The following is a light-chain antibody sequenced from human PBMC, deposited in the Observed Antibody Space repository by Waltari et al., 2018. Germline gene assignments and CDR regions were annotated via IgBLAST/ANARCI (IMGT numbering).Light chain of an antibody. CDR1: QSVSKY. V-gene: IGKV3-20*01. CDR3: QHYVRLPAT. CDR2: HAS. Sequence: EIVLTQSPGTLSLSPGERVTLSCRASQSVSKYLAWYQQRPGQAPRLLRYHASTRATGIPDRFSGSGSGTDFSLTISRLEPEDFAVYYCQHYVRLPATFGQGTRVEIK. J-gene: IGKJ1*01.